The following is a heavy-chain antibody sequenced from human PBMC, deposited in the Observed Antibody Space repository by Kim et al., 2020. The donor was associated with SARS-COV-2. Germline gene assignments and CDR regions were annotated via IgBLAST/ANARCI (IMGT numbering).Heavy chain of an antibody. Sequence: GGSLRLSCAASGFTVSSNYMSWVRQAPGKGLEWVSVIYSDGSTYYADSVKGRFTISRDNSKNTLYLQMNSLRAEDTAVYYCARGDGGELRFLAPYYFDYWGQGTLVTVSS. J-gene: IGHJ4*02. CDR2: IYSDGST. D-gene: IGHD3-3*01. CDR1: GFTVSSNY. V-gene: IGHV3-66*01. CDR3: ARGDGGELRFLAPYYFDY.